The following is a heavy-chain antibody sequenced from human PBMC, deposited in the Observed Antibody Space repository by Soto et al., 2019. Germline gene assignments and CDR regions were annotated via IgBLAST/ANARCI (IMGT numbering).Heavy chain of an antibody. CDR2: IILPFGTA. CDR1: GGTFSNYA. Sequence: QVRLVQSGAEVKKPGSSVKVSCKASGGTFSNYAISWVRQAPGQGLEWMGGIILPFGTANYAQKFQGRVKITADESMTTAYMELSGLSSEDTAVYYGAGGPDYAGDFDYWGQGTLGTVSS. J-gene: IGHJ4*02. V-gene: IGHV1-69*12. CDR3: AGGPDYAGDFDY. D-gene: IGHD4-17*01.